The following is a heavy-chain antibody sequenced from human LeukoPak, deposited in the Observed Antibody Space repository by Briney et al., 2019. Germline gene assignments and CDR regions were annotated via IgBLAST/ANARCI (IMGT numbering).Heavy chain of an antibody. CDR3: AKDVGSGSYYSPGGAFDI. V-gene: IGHV3-9*01. CDR2: ISWNSGSI. CDR1: GFTFDDYA. J-gene: IGHJ3*02. Sequence: GRSLRLSCAASGFTFDDYAMHWVWQAPGKGLEWVSGISWNSGSIGYADSVKGRFTISRDNAKNSLYLQMNSLRAEDTALYYCAKDVGSGSYYSPGGAFDIWGQGTMVTVSS. D-gene: IGHD3-10*01.